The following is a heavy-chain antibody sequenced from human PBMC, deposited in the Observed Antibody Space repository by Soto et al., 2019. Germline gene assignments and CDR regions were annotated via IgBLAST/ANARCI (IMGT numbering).Heavy chain of an antibody. V-gene: IGHV1-18*01. CDR3: ARSPGDYVGLDSFSIYYYYYMDV. CDR1: GYTFTSYG. CDR2: ISAYNDNT. Sequence: QVQLVQSGAEVKKPGASVKVSCKVSGYTFTSYGISWVRQAPGQGLEWMGWISAYNDNTNYAQKLQGRVTMTTDTSTSTAYMELRSLRSDDTAVYYCARSPGDYVGLDSFSIYYYYYMDVWGKGTTVTVSS. D-gene: IGHD4-17*01. J-gene: IGHJ6*03.